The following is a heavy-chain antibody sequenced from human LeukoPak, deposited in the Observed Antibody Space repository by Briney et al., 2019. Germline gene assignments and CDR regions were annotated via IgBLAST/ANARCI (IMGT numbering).Heavy chain of an antibody. D-gene: IGHD2-15*01. CDR3: AKDLVRRYCSGGSCADVDY. CDR2: ISGSGGST. V-gene: IGHV3-23*01. J-gene: IGHJ4*02. CDR1: GFTFSSYA. Sequence: PGGSLRLSCAASGFTFSSYAMSWVRQAPGKGLEWVSAISGSGGSTYYADSVKGRFTISRDNSKNTLYPQMNSLRAEDTAVYYCAKDLVRRYCSGGSCADVDYWGQGTLVTVSS.